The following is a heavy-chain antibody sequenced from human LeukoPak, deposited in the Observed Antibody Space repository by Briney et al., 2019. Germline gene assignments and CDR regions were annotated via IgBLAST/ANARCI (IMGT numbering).Heavy chain of an antibody. V-gene: IGHV1-2*06. J-gene: IGHJ4*02. D-gene: IGHD3-3*01. CDR3: ASTQTPGYDFWSGYLDY. CDR2: INPNSGGT. CDR1: GYTFTGYY. Sequence: GASVKVSCKASGYTFTGYYMHWVRQAPGQGLEWMGRINPNSGGTNYAQKFQGRVTMTRDTSISTAYMELSRLRSDDTAVCYCASTQTPGYDFWSGYLDYWGQGTLVTVSS.